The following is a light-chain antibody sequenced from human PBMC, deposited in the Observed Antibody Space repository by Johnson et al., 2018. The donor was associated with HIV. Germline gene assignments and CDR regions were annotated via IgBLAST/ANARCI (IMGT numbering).Light chain of an antibody. CDR2: DNH. CDR1: NSNIGNNY. V-gene: IGLV1-51*01. Sequence: QSVLTQPPSVSAAPGQKVTISCSGSNSNIGNNYVSWYQQVPGTAPKLLIYDNHKRPSGIPDRFSGSKSGTSATLGITGLPTGDEADYYCATWDTSLSTGGVFGTGTKVTVL. CDR3: ATWDTSLSTGGV. J-gene: IGLJ1*01.